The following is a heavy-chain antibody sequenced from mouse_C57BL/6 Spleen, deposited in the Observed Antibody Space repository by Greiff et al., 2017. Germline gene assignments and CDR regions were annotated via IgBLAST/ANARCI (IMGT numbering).Heavy chain of an antibody. CDR1: GYSFTSYY. J-gene: IGHJ4*01. D-gene: IGHD3-1*01. CDR2: IYPGSGNT. CDR3: ARSGHPGAMDY. Sequence: QVQLQQSGPELVKPGASVKISCKASGYSFTSYYMHWVKQRPGQGLEWIGWIYPGSGNTKYNEKFKGKATLTADTSSSTAYMQLSSLTSEDSAVYYCARSGHPGAMDYWGQGTSVTVSS. V-gene: IGHV1-66*01.